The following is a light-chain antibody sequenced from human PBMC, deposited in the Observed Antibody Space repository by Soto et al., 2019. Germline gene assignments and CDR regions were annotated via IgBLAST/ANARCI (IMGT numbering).Light chain of an antibody. Sequence: QSALTQPASVSGSPGQSITTSCTATSSDVGAYDYVSWYQQYPGKAPKLMIYEVINRPSGVSNRFSGSKSGNTASLIISGLQAEDEADYYCSSYTSSSTLVFGGGTKVTVL. CDR2: EVI. CDR3: SSYTSSSTLV. J-gene: IGLJ2*01. CDR1: SSDVGAYDY. V-gene: IGLV2-14*01.